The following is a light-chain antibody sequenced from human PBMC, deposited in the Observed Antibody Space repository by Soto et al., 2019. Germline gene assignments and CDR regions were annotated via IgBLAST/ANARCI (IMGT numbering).Light chain of an antibody. CDR2: DAC. CDR1: QDIGYY. CDR3: QHPHHLTL. J-gene: IGKJ3*01. Sequence: DIQMTQSPSSLSASVGDRVTITCQASQDIGYYLNWYQHKPGKAPKLLIYDACNFETGVPSRFSGGGSGTHFSFTISGLQPDYVATYYCQHPHHLTLFGPRTKQHMK. V-gene: IGKV1-33*01.